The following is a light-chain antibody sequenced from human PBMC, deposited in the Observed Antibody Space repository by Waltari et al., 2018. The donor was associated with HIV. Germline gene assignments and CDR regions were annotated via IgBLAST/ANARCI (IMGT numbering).Light chain of an antibody. V-gene: IGLV2-14*01. CDR3: SSYTAANTIL. J-gene: IGLJ2*01. Sequence: QSALTQPASVSGSLGQSITVSCTGTTSDIGDYDYVSWYQQLPDTAPTLIIYEVSNRPSGVSPRFSGSKSGNTASLTISGLQSDDESTYFCSSYTAANTILFGGGTKLTVL. CDR1: TSDIGDYDY. CDR2: EVS.